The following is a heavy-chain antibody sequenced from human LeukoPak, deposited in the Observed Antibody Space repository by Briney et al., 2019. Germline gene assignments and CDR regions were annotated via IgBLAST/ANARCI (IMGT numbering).Heavy chain of an antibody. D-gene: IGHD3-22*01. Sequence: PGRSLRLSCAASGFTFDDYAMHWVRQAPGKGLEWVSGISWNSGSIGYADSVKGRFIISRDNAKNSLYLQMNSLRAEDTALYYCAKATGLSSYDAFDIWGQGTMVTVSS. J-gene: IGHJ3*02. V-gene: IGHV3-9*01. CDR1: GFTFDDYA. CDR3: AKATGLSSYDAFDI. CDR2: ISWNSGSI.